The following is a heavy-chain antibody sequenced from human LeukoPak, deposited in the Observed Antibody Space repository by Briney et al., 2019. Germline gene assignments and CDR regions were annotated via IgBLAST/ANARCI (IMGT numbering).Heavy chain of an antibody. D-gene: IGHD2-2*02. J-gene: IGHJ4*02. CDR2: ISSSSSYI. V-gene: IGHV3-21*01. Sequence: AGGSLRLSCAASGFTFSSYSMNWVRQAPGKGLEWVSSISSSSSYIYYADSVKGRFTISRDNAKNSLYLQMNSLRAEDTAVYYCARGPGGYCSSTSCYTVYWGQGTLVTVSS. CDR1: GFTFSSYS. CDR3: ARGPGGYCSSTSCYTVY.